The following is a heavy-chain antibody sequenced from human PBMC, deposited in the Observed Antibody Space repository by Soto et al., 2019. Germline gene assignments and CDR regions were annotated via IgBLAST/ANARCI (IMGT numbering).Heavy chain of an antibody. Sequence: QVQLVEAGGVVVQPGRSLRLSCAASGFTFSSYGMHWVRQAPGKGLEWVAVISYDGSNKYYADSVKGRFTISRDNSKNTLYLQMNSLRAEDTAVYYCAWGVVAGHFDYWGQGTLVTVSS. J-gene: IGHJ4*02. D-gene: IGHD6-19*01. CDR3: AWGVVAGHFDY. CDR1: GFTFSSYG. CDR2: ISYDGSNK. V-gene: IGHV3-30*03.